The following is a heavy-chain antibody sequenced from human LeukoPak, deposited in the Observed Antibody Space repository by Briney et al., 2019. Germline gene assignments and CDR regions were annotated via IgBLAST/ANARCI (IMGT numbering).Heavy chain of an antibody. J-gene: IGHJ3*02. CDR2: IYYSGST. V-gene: IGHV4-59*01. CDR1: GGSISSYY. D-gene: IGHD3-22*01. CDR3: ARVGGVYYDSSGYPSKVDAFDI. Sequence: SETLSLTCTVSGGSISSYYWSWIRQPPGKGLEWIGYIYYSGSTNYNPSLKSRVTISVDTSKNQFSLKLSSVTAADTAMYYCARVGGVYYDSSGYPSKVDAFDIWGQGTMVTVSS.